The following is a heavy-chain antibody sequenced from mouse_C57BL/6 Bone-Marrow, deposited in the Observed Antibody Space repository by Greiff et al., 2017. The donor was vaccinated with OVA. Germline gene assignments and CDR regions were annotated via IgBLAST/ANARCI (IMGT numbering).Heavy chain of an antibody. V-gene: IGHV1-55*01. CDR2: IYPGSGST. Sequence: QVQLQQPGAELVKPGASVKMSCKASGYTFTSYWITWVKQRPGQGLEWIGDIYPGSGSTNYNEKFKSKATLTVDTSSSTAYMQLSSLTSEDSAVYYCARGGYDYGYYDAMDYWGQGTSVTVSS. J-gene: IGHJ4*01. D-gene: IGHD2-4*01. CDR3: ARGGYDYGYYDAMDY. CDR1: GYTFTSYW.